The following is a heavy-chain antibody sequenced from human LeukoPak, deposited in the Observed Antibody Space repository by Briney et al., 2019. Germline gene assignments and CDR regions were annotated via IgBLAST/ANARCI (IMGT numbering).Heavy chain of an antibody. V-gene: IGHV3-23*01. Sequence: GGSLRLSCAASGFTFSSYAMSWVRQAPGKGLEWVSAISGSGGSTYYADSVKGRFTISRDNSKNTLYLQMNSLRAEDTAVYYCARVSGYSSGWYVYWGQGTLVTVSS. J-gene: IGHJ4*02. CDR1: GFTFSSYA. D-gene: IGHD6-19*01. CDR2: ISGSGGST. CDR3: ARVSGYSSGWYVY.